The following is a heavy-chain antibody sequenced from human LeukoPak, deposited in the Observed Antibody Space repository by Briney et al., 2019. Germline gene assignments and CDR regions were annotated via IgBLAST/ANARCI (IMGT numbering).Heavy chain of an antibody. Sequence: PGGSLRLSCAASGFTFTSNWMSWVRQAPGKGLEWVANIKQDGSEKYYVDSVKGRFIISRDNAKNSLYLQMSSLRAEDTAVYYCARGHFPPRWYYDLWGRGTMVTVSS. D-gene: IGHD3-3*02. V-gene: IGHV3-7*01. CDR3: ARGHFPPRWYYDL. CDR2: IKQDGSEK. CDR1: GFTFTSNW. J-gene: IGHJ2*01.